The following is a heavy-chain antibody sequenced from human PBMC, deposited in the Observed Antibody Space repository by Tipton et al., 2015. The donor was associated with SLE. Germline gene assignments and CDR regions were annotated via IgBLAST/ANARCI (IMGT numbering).Heavy chain of an antibody. CDR1: GGSISSLY. V-gene: IGHV4-59*11. J-gene: IGHJ6*03. D-gene: IGHD6-13*01. CDR3: ARRGGPHRGRQLVPFYYYMDV. Sequence: TLSLTCTVSGGSISSLYWSWIRQPPGKGLEWIGYIYYSGSTNYNPSLKSRVTISVDTSKNQFSLKLSSVTAADTAVYYCARRGGPHRGRQLVPFYYYMDVWGKGTTVTVSS. CDR2: IYYSGST.